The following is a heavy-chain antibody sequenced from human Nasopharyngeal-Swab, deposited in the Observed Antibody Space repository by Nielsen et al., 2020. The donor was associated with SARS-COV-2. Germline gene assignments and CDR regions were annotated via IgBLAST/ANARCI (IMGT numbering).Heavy chain of an antibody. CDR3: ARPSFHEGFDY. J-gene: IGHJ4*02. CDR2: YPGDSDT. Sequence: GESLNTSCKGSGYSFTSYWIGWVRQMPGKGLEWMGIYPGDSDTRYSPSFQGQVTISADKSISTAYLQWSSLKASDTAMYYCARPSFHEGFDYWGQGTLVTVSS. CDR1: GYSFTSYW. D-gene: IGHD2-21*01. V-gene: IGHV5-51*01.